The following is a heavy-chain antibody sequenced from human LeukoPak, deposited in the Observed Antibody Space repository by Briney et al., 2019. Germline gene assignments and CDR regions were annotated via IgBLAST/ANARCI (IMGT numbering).Heavy chain of an antibody. CDR2: ISSRSSYI. CDR3: AHTVWSGNYFDY. CDR1: GFTFSSYS. Sequence: TTGGSLRLSCAASGFTFSSYSMNWVRQAPGKGLEWVSSISSRSSYIYYADSVKGRFTISRDNTKNTLYLQMNSLRVEDTAVYYCAHTVWSGNYFDYWGQGTLVTVSS. J-gene: IGHJ4*02. V-gene: IGHV3-21*01. D-gene: IGHD3-3*01.